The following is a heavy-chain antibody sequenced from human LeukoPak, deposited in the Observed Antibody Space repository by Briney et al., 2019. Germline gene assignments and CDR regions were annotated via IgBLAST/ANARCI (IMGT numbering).Heavy chain of an antibody. CDR3: AREDSSGWYNWFDP. CDR2: IYYSGST. D-gene: IGHD6-19*01. Sequence: PSETLSLTCTVSGGSISSGGYYWSWIRQHPGKGLEWIGYIYYSGSTYYNPSLKSRVTISVDTSKNQFSLKLSSVTAADTAVYYCAREDSSGWYNWFDPWGQGTLVTVSS. J-gene: IGHJ5*02. CDR1: GGSISSGGYY. V-gene: IGHV4-31*03.